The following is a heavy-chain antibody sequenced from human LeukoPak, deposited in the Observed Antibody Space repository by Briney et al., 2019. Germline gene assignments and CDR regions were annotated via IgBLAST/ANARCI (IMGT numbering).Heavy chain of an antibody. CDR2: ISYDGSNK. D-gene: IGHD2-21*02. J-gene: IGHJ3*01. V-gene: IGHV3-30*04. CDR1: GFTFSSYA. CDR3: ARTVVVTAEHAFDV. Sequence: GRSLRLSCAASGFTFSSYAMHWVRQAPGKGLEWVAVISYDGSNKYYADSVKGRFTISRDNSKNTLYLQMNSLRAEDTAVYYCARTVVVTAEHAFDVWGQGTMVTVSS.